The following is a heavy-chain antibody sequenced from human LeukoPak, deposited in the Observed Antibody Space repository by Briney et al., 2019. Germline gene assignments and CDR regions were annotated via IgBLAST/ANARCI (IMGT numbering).Heavy chain of an antibody. D-gene: IGHD3-22*01. CDR1: GYSFTSFW. J-gene: IGHJ4*02. V-gene: IGHV5-51*01. CDR2: IYPGDSDA. Sequence: GESLKISCKVRGYSFTSFWIGWVRQMPGKGLEWMGIIYPGDSDARYSPSFQGQVTISAGKSISTAYLQWGSLKASDTAMYYCARLGSYYYDSRWPFDFWGQGTLVTVSS. CDR3: ARLGSYYYDSRWPFDF.